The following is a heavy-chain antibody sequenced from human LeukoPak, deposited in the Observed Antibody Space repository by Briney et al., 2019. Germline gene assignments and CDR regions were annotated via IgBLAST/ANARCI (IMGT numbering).Heavy chain of an antibody. CDR1: GGTFSSYA. Sequence: ASVKVSCKASGGTFSSYAISWVRQAPGQGLEWMGGIIPIFGTANYAQKFQGRVTITTDESTSTAYMELSSLRSDDTAVYYCASQSVAAAGTIGFDPWGQGTLVTVSS. CDR2: IIPIFGTA. D-gene: IGHD6-13*01. V-gene: IGHV1-69*05. CDR3: ASQSVAAAGTIGFDP. J-gene: IGHJ5*02.